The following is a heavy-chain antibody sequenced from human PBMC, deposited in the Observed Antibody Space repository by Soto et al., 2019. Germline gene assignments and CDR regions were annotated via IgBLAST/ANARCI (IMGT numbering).Heavy chain of an antibody. CDR2: IYWDDDK. V-gene: IGHV2-5*02. D-gene: IGHD3-22*01. CDR3: ADGDGSYDDSSGRLGFDP. J-gene: IGHJ5*02. Sequence: QITLKESGPPLVKPTQTLTLTCTFSGFSLNTRGVGVGWIRQPPGKALEWLALIYWDDDKRYSPSLRSRLTITKDTSKNQVVLSMTNMDPVDTGTYYCADGDGSYDDSSGRLGFDPWGQGTLVTVSS. CDR1: GFSLNTRGVG.